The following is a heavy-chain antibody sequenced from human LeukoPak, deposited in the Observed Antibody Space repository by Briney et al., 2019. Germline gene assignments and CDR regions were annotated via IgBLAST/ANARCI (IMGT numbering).Heavy chain of an antibody. V-gene: IGHV4-34*01. D-gene: IGHD2/OR15-2a*01. CDR2: INHSGST. Sequence: SETLSLTCAVYGGSFSGYYWSWIRQPPGKGLEWIGEINHSGSTNYNPSLKSRVTISVDTSKNQFSLKLSSVTAADTAVYDCARGVLSLRYYYYYMDVWGKGTTVTVSS. CDR1: GGSFSGYY. CDR3: ARGVLSLRYYYYYMDV. J-gene: IGHJ6*03.